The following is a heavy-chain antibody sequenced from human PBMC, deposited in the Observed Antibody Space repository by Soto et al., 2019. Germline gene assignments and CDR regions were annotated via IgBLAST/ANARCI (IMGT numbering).Heavy chain of an antibody. V-gene: IGHV4-30-4*01. CDR1: GGSISSDNFY. D-gene: IGHD5-12*01. CDR3: ARGEATIFDY. CDR2: IYYSGST. Sequence: SETLSLTCTVSGGSISSDNFYWSWIRQPPGKGLEWIGYIYYSGSTYYNPSLKSRVSISVDTSKNQFSLRLSSVTAADTAVYYWARGEATIFDYWGQGTLVTVSS. J-gene: IGHJ4*02.